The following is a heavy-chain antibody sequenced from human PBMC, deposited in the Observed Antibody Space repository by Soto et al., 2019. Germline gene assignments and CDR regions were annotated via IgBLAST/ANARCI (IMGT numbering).Heavy chain of an antibody. CDR3: VRGGHGSGSYLGSS. V-gene: IGHV3-30*03. Sequence: GGSLRLSCAASGFTFSSYGMHWVRQAPGKGLEWVAVISYDGSNKYYADSVKGRFTISRDNAKNSVYLQMDSLRVEDTAVYYCVRGGHGSGSYLGSSWGQGILVTVSS. CDR2: ISYDGSNK. J-gene: IGHJ5*02. D-gene: IGHD3-10*01. CDR1: GFTFSSYG.